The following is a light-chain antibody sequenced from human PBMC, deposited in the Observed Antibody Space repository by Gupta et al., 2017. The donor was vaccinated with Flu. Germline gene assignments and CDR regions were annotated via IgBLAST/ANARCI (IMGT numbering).Light chain of an antibody. CDR2: DAS. CDR1: QSASSY. V-gene: IGKV3-11*01. Sequence: EIVLTQSPATLSLSPGERAILSCRASQSASSYLAWYQQKPGQAPRLLIYDASNRATGIPARFSGSGSGTDFTLTISSLEPEDFAVYYCQQRSNWPPVYTFGPGTKVEIK. J-gene: IGKJ3*01. CDR3: QQRSNWPPVYT.